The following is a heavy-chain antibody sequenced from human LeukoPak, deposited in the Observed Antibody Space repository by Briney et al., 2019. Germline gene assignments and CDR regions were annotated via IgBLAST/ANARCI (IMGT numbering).Heavy chain of an antibody. Sequence: GASVRVSCKASGYTISDYFMHWVRQAPGQGLEWMGWINPNTNGINYAQKFQGRVIMTRDTSINTAYMELRSLTSDDTAVYYCARVVRSGSHIDYWGQGTLVTVSS. D-gene: IGHD1-26*01. CDR2: INPNTNGI. CDR1: GYTISDYF. J-gene: IGHJ4*02. CDR3: ARVVRSGSHIDY. V-gene: IGHV1-2*02.